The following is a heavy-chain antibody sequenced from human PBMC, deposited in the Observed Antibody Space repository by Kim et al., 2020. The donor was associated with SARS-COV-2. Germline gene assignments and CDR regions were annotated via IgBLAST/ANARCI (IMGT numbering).Heavy chain of an antibody. D-gene: IGHD5-12*01. V-gene: IGHV4-4*02. CDR3: AREGEVARDFDY. Sequence: NYNPSLKTRVTISVDKSKNQFSLKLSSVTAADTAVYYCAREGEVARDFDYWGQGTLVTVSS. J-gene: IGHJ4*02.